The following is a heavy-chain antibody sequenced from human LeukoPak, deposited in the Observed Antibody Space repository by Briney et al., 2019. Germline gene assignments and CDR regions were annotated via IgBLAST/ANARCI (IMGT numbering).Heavy chain of an antibody. CDR3: ARHFIGYYGSGSSPKYYYYYMDV. Sequence: SETLSLTCAVYGGSFSGYYWSWIRQPPGKGLEWIGEINHSGSTNYNPSLKSRVTMSVDTSKNQFSLKLSSVTAADTAVYYCARHFIGYYGSGSSPKYYYYYMDVWGKGTTVTISS. CDR2: INHSGST. D-gene: IGHD3-10*01. J-gene: IGHJ6*03. CDR1: GGSFSGYY. V-gene: IGHV4-34*01.